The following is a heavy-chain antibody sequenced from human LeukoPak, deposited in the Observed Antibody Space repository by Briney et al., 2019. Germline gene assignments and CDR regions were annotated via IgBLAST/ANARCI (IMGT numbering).Heavy chain of an antibody. CDR1: GFTFSRYA. J-gene: IGHJ4*02. V-gene: IGHV3-30*04. CDR3: ARESESFDY. Sequence: PGGSLRLSCAASGFTFSRYAMHWVRQAPGKGLEWMAVISYDGSNINYADSVKGRFTISRDNSKNTVYLQMNSLRAEDTAVYYCARESESFDYWGQGTLGTVSS. CDR2: ISYDGSNI.